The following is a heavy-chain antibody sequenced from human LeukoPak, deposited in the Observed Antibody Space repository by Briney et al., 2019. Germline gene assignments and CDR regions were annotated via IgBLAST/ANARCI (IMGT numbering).Heavy chain of an antibody. CDR3: ARRSITIFVVVKRDY. J-gene: IGHJ4*02. V-gene: IGHV4-39*01. CDR2: IYYSGST. D-gene: IGHD3-3*01. Sequence: SETLSLTCTVSGGSISSSSYYWGWIRQPPGKGLEWIGSIYYSGSTYYNPSLKSRVTISVDTSKNQFSLKLSSVTAADTAAYYCARRSITIFVVVKRDYWGQGTLVTVSS. CDR1: GGSISSSSYY.